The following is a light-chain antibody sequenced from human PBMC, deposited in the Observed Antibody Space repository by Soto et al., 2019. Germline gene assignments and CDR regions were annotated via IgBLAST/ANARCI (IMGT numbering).Light chain of an antibody. J-gene: IGKJ4*01. Sequence: EVVLTQSPVTLSLSPGERATLSCRASENVDIYLAWYQQKAGQTPRLLIYDASNRAPGIPARFSGSASGTDFTLTISSLEPDDFAVYYCQQRRNWPPLTFGGGTKVEIK. CDR3: QQRRNWPPLT. CDR2: DAS. V-gene: IGKV3-11*01. CDR1: ENVDIY.